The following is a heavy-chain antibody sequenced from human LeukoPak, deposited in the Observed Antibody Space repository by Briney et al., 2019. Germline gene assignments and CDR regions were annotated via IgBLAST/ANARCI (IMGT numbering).Heavy chain of an antibody. CDR3: ARVGSGWDGVDY. D-gene: IGHD6-19*01. CDR2: IWYDGSNK. V-gene: IGHV3-33*01. Sequence: PGRSLRLSCATSGFTLSNYGMHWVRQAPGKGLEWVAVIWYDGSNKYYADSVKGRFTISRDNSKNTLYLQMNNLRAEDTAVYYCARVGSGWDGVDYWGQGTLVTVSS. CDR1: GFTLSNYG. J-gene: IGHJ4*02.